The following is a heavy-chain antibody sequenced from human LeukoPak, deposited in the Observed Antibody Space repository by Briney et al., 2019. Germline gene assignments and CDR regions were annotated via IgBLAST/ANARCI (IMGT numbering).Heavy chain of an antibody. CDR1: GFTFRNYW. CDR3: TTDFQGAYHYHMDV. CDR2: IKHDGGEK. V-gene: IGHV3-7*01. Sequence: GRSLRLSCAASGFTFRNYWMSWVRQAPGRGLGWVANIKHDGGEKYYVDSVKGRLTISRDNAKDSLYLQMNSLRAEDTAVYYCTTDFQGAYHYHMDVWAKGTTVTVSS. J-gene: IGHJ6*03. D-gene: IGHD3-16*01.